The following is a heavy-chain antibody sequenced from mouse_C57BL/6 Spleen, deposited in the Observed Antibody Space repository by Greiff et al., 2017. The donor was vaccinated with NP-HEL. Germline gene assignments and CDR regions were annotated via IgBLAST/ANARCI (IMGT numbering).Heavy chain of an antibody. V-gene: IGHV14-4*01. CDR3: TTLITMGY. Sequence: EVQLQQSGAELVRPGASVKLSCTASGFNIKDDYMHWVKQRPEQGLEWIGWIDPENGDTEYASKFQGKATITADTSSNTAYLQLSSLTSEDTAVYYCTTLITMGYWGQGTTLTVSS. CDR2: IDPENGDT. CDR1: GFNIKDDY. D-gene: IGHD1-1*02. J-gene: IGHJ2*01.